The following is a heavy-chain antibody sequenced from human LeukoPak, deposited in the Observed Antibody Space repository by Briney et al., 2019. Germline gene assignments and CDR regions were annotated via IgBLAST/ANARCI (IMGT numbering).Heavy chain of an antibody. D-gene: IGHD3-10*01. Sequence: GASVKVSCKASGGTFSSYAMSWVRQAPGKGLEWVSAISGSGGSTYYADSVKGRFTISRDNSKNTLYLQMNSLRAEDTAVYYCAATYYGSGSYRKIDYWGQGTLVTVSS. CDR3: AATYYGSGSYRKIDY. J-gene: IGHJ4*02. V-gene: IGHV3-23*01. CDR1: GGTFSSYA. CDR2: ISGSGGST.